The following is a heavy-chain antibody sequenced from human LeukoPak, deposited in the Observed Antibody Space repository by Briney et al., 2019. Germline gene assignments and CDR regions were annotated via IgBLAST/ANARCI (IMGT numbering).Heavy chain of an antibody. CDR3: AKRRDGSGSYSQLDY. J-gene: IGHJ4*02. V-gene: IGHV3-23*01. D-gene: IGHD3-10*01. CDR1: GFTFSTYA. Sequence: PGGSLRLSCAASGFTFSTYAITWVRQAPEKGLEWVSAISVSGGSTYYADSVKGRFTISRVNSKNTLYLQMNSLRAEDTAVYYCAKRRDGSGSYSQLDYWGQGTLVTVSS. CDR2: ISVSGGST.